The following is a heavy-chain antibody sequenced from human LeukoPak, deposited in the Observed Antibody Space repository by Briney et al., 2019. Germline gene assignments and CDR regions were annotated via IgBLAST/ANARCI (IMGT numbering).Heavy chain of an antibody. CDR1: GYTFTGYY. CDR3: ARAYLHCSSTSCPSYYYYGMDV. CDR2: INPNSGGT. D-gene: IGHD2-2*01. J-gene: IGHJ6*02. V-gene: IGHV1-2*02. Sequence: ASVKDSCKASGYTFTGYYMHWVRQAPGQGLEWMGWINPNSGGTNYAQKFQGRVTMTRDTSISTAYMELSRLRSDDTAVYYCARAYLHCSSTSCPSYYYYGMDVWGQGTTVTVSS.